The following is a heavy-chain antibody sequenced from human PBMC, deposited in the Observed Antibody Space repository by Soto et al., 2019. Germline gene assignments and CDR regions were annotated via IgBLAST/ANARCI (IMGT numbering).Heavy chain of an antibody. CDR3: SRHDWRSGYWGEYYFDY. D-gene: IGHD3-22*01. V-gene: IGHV4-39*01. J-gene: IGHJ4*02. CDR1: GGSISSSSYY. CDR2: IYYSGST. Sequence: QLQLQESGPGLVKPSETLSLTCTVSGGSISSSSYYWGWIRQPPGKGLEWIGSIYYSGSTYYNPSLKSRVAISVXXSXNXXSLRRRSVTAAGTALYYCSRHDWRSGYWGEYYFDYWGQGTLVTVSS.